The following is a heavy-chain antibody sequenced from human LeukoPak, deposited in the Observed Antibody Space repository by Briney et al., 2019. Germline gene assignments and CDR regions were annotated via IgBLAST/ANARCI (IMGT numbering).Heavy chain of an antibody. CDR3: ARHDYYYYYMDV. J-gene: IGHJ6*03. Sequence: SETLSLTCTVSGGSISSYYWSWIRQPPGKGLEWIGYIYSSGSTNYNPSLKSRVTISVDTSKNQVSLKLSSVTAADTAVYYCARHDYYYYYMDVWGKGTTVTVSS. CDR2: IYSSGST. CDR1: GGSISSYY. V-gene: IGHV4-4*09.